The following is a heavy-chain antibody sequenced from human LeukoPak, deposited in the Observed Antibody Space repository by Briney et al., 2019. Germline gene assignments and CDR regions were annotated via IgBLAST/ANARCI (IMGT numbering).Heavy chain of an antibody. CDR2: IWYDGSKT. CDR3: ARHNPGRSYY. D-gene: IGHD1-1*01. CDR1: GFTFSSYG. J-gene: IGHJ4*01. Sequence: GGSLRLSCAASGFTFSSYGMHWVRQAPGKGLEWVAVIWYDGSKTYYADSVKGRFTISRDNSKNTPYLQMSSLRADDRAVYYCARHNPGRSYYWGRGGLVSLS. V-gene: IGHV3-33*01.